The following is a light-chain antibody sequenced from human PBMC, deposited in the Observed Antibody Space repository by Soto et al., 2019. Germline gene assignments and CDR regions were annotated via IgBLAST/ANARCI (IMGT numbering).Light chain of an antibody. V-gene: IGLV2-23*01. CDR1: SSDVGSYNL. J-gene: IGLJ3*02. Sequence: QSALTQPASVSGSPGQSITISCTGTSSDVGSYNLVSWYQQHPGKAPKLMIYEGSKRPSGVSNRFSGSKSGNTASLTISGLQAEDEADYYCCSYAVSSPLFGGGTKLTVL. CDR2: EGS. CDR3: CSYAVSSPL.